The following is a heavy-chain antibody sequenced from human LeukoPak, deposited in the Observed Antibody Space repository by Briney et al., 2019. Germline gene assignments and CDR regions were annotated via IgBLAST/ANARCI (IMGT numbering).Heavy chain of an antibody. J-gene: IGHJ2*01. CDR1: GGSFSGYY. D-gene: IGHD5-24*01. Sequence: SETLSLTCAVYGGSFSGYYWSWIRQPPGKGLEWIGEINHSGSTNYNPSLKSRVTISVDTSKNQFSLKLSSVTAADTAVYYCAREMATNYYWYFDLWGRGTLVTVSS. V-gene: IGHV4-34*01. CDR2: INHSGST. CDR3: AREMATNYYWYFDL.